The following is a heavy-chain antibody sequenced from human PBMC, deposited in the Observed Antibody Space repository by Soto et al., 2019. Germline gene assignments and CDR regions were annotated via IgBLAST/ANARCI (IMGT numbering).Heavy chain of an antibody. V-gene: IGHV3-7*05. CDR2: IKQDGSEK. D-gene: IGHD3-9*01. CDR1: GFTFSSYW. CDR3: ARERGELRYFDWGWFDP. J-gene: IGHJ5*02. Sequence: GGSLRLSCAASGFTFSSYWMSWVRQAPGKGLEWVANIKQDGSEKYYVDSVKGRFTISRDNAKNSLYLQMNSLRAEDTAVYYCARERGELRYFDWGWFDPWGQGTLVTVSS.